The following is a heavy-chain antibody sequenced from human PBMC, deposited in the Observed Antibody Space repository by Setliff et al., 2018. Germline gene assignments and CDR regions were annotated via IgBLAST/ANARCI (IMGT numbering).Heavy chain of an antibody. Sequence: SETLSLTCTVSGGSISNYYRSWIRQPAGKGLEWIGRIYTSGSTNYNPSLKSRVTMSVDTSKNQFSLKLSSVTAADTAVYYCARKGISALSGAFDMWGQGTMVTVS. V-gene: IGHV4-4*07. D-gene: IGHD1-26*01. CDR3: ARKGISALSGAFDM. CDR2: IYTSGST. J-gene: IGHJ3*02. CDR1: GGSISNYY.